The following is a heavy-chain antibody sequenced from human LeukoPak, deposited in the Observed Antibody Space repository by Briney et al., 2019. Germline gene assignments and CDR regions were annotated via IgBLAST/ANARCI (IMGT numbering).Heavy chain of an antibody. CDR2: ITNDGRNK. CDR3: ARARYYDSSGYNY. CDR1: GFTFSNYG. J-gene: IGHJ4*02. D-gene: IGHD3-22*01. Sequence: GGSLRLSCAASGFTFSNYGMHWVRQAPGKGLEWVAVITNDGRNKYYADSVKGRFTISRDNSKNSVYLQMNSLRGEDTAVYYCARARYYDSSGYNYWGQGTLVTVSS. V-gene: IGHV3-30*03.